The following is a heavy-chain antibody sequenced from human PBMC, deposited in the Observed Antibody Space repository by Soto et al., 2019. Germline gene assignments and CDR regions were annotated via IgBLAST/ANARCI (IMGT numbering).Heavy chain of an antibody. V-gene: IGHV3-30*18. CDR1: GFTFSSYG. D-gene: IGHD2-15*01. Sequence: QVQLVESGGGVVQPGRSLRLSCAASGFTFSSYGMHWVRQAPGKGLEWVAVISYDGNNKYYADSVKGRFTISRDNSKNTLYLQMNSMRAEDTAVYYCAKDEVLVVAVARDYYGRVVWGQGTTVPVSS. CDR2: ISYDGNNK. J-gene: IGHJ6*02. CDR3: AKDEVLVVAVARDYYGRVV.